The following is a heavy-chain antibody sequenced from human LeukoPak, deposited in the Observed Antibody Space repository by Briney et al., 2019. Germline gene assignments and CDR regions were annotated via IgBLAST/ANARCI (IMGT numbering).Heavy chain of an antibody. Sequence: ASVKVSCKASGYTFTSYDINWVRQATGQGLEWMGGIIPIFGTANYAQKFQGRVTITADESTSTAYMELSSLRSEDTAVYYCAREGIRTSTLDYWGQGTLVTVSS. CDR2: IIPIFGTA. D-gene: IGHD6-6*01. CDR1: GYTFTSYD. J-gene: IGHJ4*02. V-gene: IGHV1-69*13. CDR3: AREGIRTSTLDY.